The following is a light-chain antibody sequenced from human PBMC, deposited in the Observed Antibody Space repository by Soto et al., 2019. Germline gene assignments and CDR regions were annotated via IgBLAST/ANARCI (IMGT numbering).Light chain of an antibody. CDR2: DVN. V-gene: IGLV2-11*01. Sequence: QSLLTQPRSVSGSPGHPVTISCTGTSSDFGGYNYVSWYQQHPGKAPKLIIYDVNRRPSGVPDRFSGSKSGNTASLTISGLQAEDEADYYCCSYAGRYTYVFGTGTKVTVL. CDR1: SSDFGGYNY. J-gene: IGLJ1*01. CDR3: CSYAGRYTYV.